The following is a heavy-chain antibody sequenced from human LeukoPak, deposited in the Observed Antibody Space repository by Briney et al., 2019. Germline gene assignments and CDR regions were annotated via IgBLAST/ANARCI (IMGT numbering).Heavy chain of an antibody. CDR3: ARPYDSSGYYYY. CDR2: IYSGGST. D-gene: IGHD3-22*01. V-gene: IGHV3-53*01. CDR1: GFTVSSNY. Sequence: GGSLRLSCAASGFTVSSNYMSWVRQAPGKRLEWVSVIYSGGSTYYADSVKGRFTISRDNSKNTLYLQMNSLRAEDTAVCYCARPYDSSGYYYYWGQGTLVTVSS. J-gene: IGHJ4*02.